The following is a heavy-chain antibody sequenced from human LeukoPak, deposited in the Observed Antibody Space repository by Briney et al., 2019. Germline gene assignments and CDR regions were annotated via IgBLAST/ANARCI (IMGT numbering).Heavy chain of an antibody. CDR1: GGSISGYS. CDR3: ARGADILTGYWSEKNYNWFDP. CDR2: IYYSGST. D-gene: IGHD3-9*01. J-gene: IGHJ5*02. V-gene: IGHV4-59*01. Sequence: SETLSLTCTVSGGSISGYSWSWIRQPPGKGLEWIGYIYYSGSTNYSPSLKSRVTISVDTSKNQFSLKLSSVTAADTAVYYCARGADILTGYWSEKNYNWFDPWGQGTLVTVSS.